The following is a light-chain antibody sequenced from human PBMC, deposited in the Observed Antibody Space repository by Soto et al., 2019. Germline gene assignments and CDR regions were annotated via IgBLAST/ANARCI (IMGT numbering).Light chain of an antibody. CDR1: SSDVGGYQY. V-gene: IGLV2-14*01. Sequence: QSALTQPASVSGSPGQSITFSCTGTSSDVGGYQYVSWYQQHPGKAPKLLIFEVRNRPSGVSNRFSGSKSGNTASLTISGLQAEDEADYYCSSHTSRSTLVFGTGTKVTVL. CDR2: EVR. CDR3: SSHTSRSTLV. J-gene: IGLJ1*01.